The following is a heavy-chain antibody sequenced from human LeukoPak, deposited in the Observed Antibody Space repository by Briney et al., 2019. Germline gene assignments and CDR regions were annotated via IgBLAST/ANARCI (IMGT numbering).Heavy chain of an antibody. V-gene: IGHV3-23*01. CDR1: GFTLSSYA. J-gene: IGHJ4*02. CDR3: AKADCSSTSCYVGYFDY. Sequence: GGSLRLSCAASGFTLSSYAMSWVRQAPGKGLEWVSAISDTGNTYHADSVKGRFTISRDSSKNTLFHQMNRLRPEDAAVYYCAKADCSSTSCYVGYFDYWGQGTLVTVSS. CDR2: ISDTGNT. D-gene: IGHD2-2*01.